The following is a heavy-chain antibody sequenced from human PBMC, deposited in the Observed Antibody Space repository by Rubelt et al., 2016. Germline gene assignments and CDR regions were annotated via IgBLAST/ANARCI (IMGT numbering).Heavy chain of an antibody. V-gene: IGHV1-2*06. D-gene: IGHD5-24*01. CDR3: ARGAHLDGYNWKGKGDY. J-gene: IGHJ4*02. Sequence: WVRQAPGQGLEWMGRIDPKSGGTSYAQKFQGRVTMTRDTSISTAHMELNRLTSDDTAVYYCARGAHLDGYNWKGKGDYWGLGTLVTVSS. CDR2: IDPKSGGT.